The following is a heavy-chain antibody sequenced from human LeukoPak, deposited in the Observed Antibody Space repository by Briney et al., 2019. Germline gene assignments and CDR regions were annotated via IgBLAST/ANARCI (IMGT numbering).Heavy chain of an antibody. CDR1: GGSISSYY. D-gene: IGHD5-24*01. V-gene: IGHV4-59*12. Sequence: SETLSLTCTVSGGSISSYYWSWIQQPPGKGLEWIGYIYYSGSTNYNPSLKSRVTISVDTSKNQFSLKLSSVTAADTAVYYCAREDLELSHFDYWGQGTLVTVSS. J-gene: IGHJ4*02. CDR2: IYYSGST. CDR3: AREDLELSHFDY.